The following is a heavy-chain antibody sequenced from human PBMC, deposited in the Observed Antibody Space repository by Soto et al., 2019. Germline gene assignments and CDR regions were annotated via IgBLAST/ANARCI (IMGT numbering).Heavy chain of an antibody. V-gene: IGHV3-11*06. CDR2: SSNSGTYT. D-gene: IGHD3-10*02. Sequence: GGSLRLSCAGSGFTFSDYYMSWIRQAPGKGLEWLSYSSNSGTYTRYADSVKGRFSISRDNAKNSLYLQINSLRGEDTAIYYCARSGDNYNVLDYWGQGTPVTVSS. CDR1: GFTFSDYY. CDR3: ARSGDNYNVLDY. J-gene: IGHJ4*02.